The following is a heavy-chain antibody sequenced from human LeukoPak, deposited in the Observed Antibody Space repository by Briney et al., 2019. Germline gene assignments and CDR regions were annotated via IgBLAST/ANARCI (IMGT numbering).Heavy chain of an antibody. J-gene: IGHJ4*02. Sequence: SVKVSCKASGGTFSSYTISWVRQAPGQGLEWMGRIIPILGIANYAQKFQGRVTLTADKSTSTAYMELSSLRSEDTAVYYCARDPRTTRDWEDWGQGTLVTVSS. D-gene: IGHD2/OR15-2a*01. CDR3: ARDPRTTRDWED. CDR1: GGTFSSYT. V-gene: IGHV1-69*04. CDR2: IIPILGIA.